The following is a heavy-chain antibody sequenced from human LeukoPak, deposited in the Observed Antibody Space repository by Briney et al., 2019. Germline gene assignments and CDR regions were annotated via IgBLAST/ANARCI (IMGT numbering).Heavy chain of an antibody. V-gene: IGHV4-59*08. J-gene: IGHJ4*02. CDR2: IYYSGSGST. D-gene: IGHD6-19*01. Sequence: SQTLSLTCTVSGGLISRIEYYWSWIRQPPGKGLEWIGYIYYSGSGSTSHNPSLKSRDTISVDTSKNQFSLNLSSVTAADTAVYYCARHAVYAGSGWSFDYWGQGTLVTVSS. CDR3: ARHAVYAGSGWSFDY. CDR1: GGLISRIEYY.